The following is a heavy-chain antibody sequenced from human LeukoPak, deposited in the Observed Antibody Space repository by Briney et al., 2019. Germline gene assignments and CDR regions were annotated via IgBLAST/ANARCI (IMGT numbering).Heavy chain of an antibody. Sequence: ASVKVSCKASGYTFTGYYMHWVRQAPGQGLEWMGWINPNSGGTNYAQEFQGRVTMTRDTSTSTAYMELSRLRSDDTAVYYYARAGRDDYYGSGSDGDFDYWGQGTLVTVSS. CDR3: ARAGRDDYYGSGSDGDFDY. D-gene: IGHD3-10*01. V-gene: IGHV1-2*02. J-gene: IGHJ4*02. CDR1: GYTFTGYY. CDR2: INPNSGGT.